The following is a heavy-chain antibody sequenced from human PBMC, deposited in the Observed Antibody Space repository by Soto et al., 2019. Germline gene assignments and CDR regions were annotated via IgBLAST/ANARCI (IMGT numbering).Heavy chain of an antibody. CDR1: GGSISSYY. Sequence: QVQLQESGPGLVKPSETLSLTCTVSGGSISSYYWSWIRQPPGKGLEWIGYIYYSGSTNYNPSLKSRVTISVDTSKNQVSLKLSSVTAADTAVYYCARGDDFWSGYYPDMDVWGQGTTVTVSS. V-gene: IGHV4-59*01. CDR3: ARGDDFWSGYYPDMDV. D-gene: IGHD3-3*01. J-gene: IGHJ6*02. CDR2: IYYSGST.